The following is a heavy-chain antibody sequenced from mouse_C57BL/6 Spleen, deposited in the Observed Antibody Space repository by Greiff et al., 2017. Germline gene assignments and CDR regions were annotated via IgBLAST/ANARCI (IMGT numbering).Heavy chain of an antibody. CDR3: AREDEYGWFAY. Sequence: EVQLVESGGGLVKPGGSLKLSCAASGFTFSSYAMSWVRQTPEKRLEWVATISDGGSSNYYPDNVKGRFTISRDNAKNNLYLQMSHLKSEDTAMYYWAREDEYGWFAYWGQGTLVTVSA. D-gene: IGHD5-1*01. CDR2: ISDGGSSN. V-gene: IGHV5-4*01. CDR1: GFTFSSYA. J-gene: IGHJ3*01.